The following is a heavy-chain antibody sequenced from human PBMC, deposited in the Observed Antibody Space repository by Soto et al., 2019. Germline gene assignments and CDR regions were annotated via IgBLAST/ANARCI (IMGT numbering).Heavy chain of an antibody. CDR1: GGSISSGGYY. J-gene: IGHJ4*02. CDR3: ARHDYGDSDY. Sequence: PSETLSLTCTVSGGSISSGGYYWSWIRQPPGKGLEWIGYIYYSGSTNYNPSLKSRVTISVDTSKNQFSLKLSSVTAADTAVYYCARHDYGDSDYWGQGTLVTVSS. D-gene: IGHD4-17*01. CDR2: IYYSGST. V-gene: IGHV4-61*08.